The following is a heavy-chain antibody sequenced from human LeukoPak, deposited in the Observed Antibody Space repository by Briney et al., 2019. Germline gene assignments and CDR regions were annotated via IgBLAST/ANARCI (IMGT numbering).Heavy chain of an antibody. J-gene: IGHJ4*02. V-gene: IGHV6-1*01. CDR2: TYYRSQGYN. D-gene: IGHD5-24*01. CDR1: GDSVSINSAA. Sequence: SQTLSLTFAISGDSVSINSAAWNWIRQSPSGGLEWLGSTYYRSQGYNDYAVSVKSRITINPDTSKNQFSLQLDSVTYEDTAVYYCAKGLRDGYNSYFDYWGQGTLVTVSS. CDR3: AKGLRDGYNSYFDY.